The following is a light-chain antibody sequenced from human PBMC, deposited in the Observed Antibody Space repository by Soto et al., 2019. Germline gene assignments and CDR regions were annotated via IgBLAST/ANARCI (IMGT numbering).Light chain of an antibody. CDR2: DDD. Sequence: QSVMTQPPSVSAAPGQRVTISCSGSSSNIGGNSVSWYQQLPGTAPKLLIYDDDKRPSGIPDRFSGSKSGTSATLGITGFQTGDEADYYCQSYDSSLSGSVVFGGGTKVTVL. CDR1: SSNIGGNS. J-gene: IGLJ2*01. CDR3: QSYDSSLSGSVV. V-gene: IGLV1-51*01.